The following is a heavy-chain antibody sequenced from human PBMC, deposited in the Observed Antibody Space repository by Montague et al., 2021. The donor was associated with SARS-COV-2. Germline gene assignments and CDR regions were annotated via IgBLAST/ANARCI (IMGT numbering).Heavy chain of an antibody. CDR3: ARATSVRGAVSWFDP. Sequence: SETLSLTCTVSDGSISSHFWSFIRQPPGKGLEWIGYINSNGGTNDNPSLRSRLTMSVDTSKNQFSLQLRSTTPADTAVYFCARATSVRGAVSWFDPWGQGILVTVSS. CDR1: DGSISSHF. D-gene: IGHD3-10*01. V-gene: IGHV4-59*11. J-gene: IGHJ5*02. CDR2: INSNGGT.